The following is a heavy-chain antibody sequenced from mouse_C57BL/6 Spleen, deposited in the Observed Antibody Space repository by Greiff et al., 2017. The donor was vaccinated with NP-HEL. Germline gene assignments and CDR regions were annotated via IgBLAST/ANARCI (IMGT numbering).Heavy chain of an antibody. CDR1: GFNIKDDY. CDR2: IDPENGDT. CDR3: TGVRPYYAMDY. Sequence: VQLQQSGAELVRPGASVKLSCTASGFNIKDDYMHWVKQRPEQGLEWIGWIDPENGDTEYASKFQGKATITADTASNTAYLQLSSLTSEDTAVYYCTGVRPYYAMDYWGQGTSVTVSS. V-gene: IGHV14-4*01. J-gene: IGHJ4*01.